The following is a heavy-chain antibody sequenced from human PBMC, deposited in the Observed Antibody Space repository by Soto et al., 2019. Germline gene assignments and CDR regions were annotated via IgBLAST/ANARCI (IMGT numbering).Heavy chain of an antibody. V-gene: IGHV3-23*01. Sequence: EVQLLESGGDLVQPGGSLRLSCAASGFNVGAFAVNWVRQAPGKGLEWVSGVSVSDACIYYADSVRGRFSISRDASENILYLQMNRLRVDDTALYYCTRETVAGITALDYWGPGTLVTVSS. J-gene: IGHJ4*02. D-gene: IGHD1-20*01. CDR1: GFNVGAFA. CDR2: VSVSDACI. CDR3: TRETVAGITALDY.